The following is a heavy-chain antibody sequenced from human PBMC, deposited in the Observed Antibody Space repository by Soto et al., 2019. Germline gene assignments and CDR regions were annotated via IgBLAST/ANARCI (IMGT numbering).Heavy chain of an antibody. CDR1: GFSLSTSGVG. Sequence: SGPTQVNPTQTLTLTCTFSGFSLSTSGVGVGWIRQPPGKALEWLGIIYWDDDKRYSPSLKSRVTITKDTFKNQLVLTLTNMDPVDTASYYCAHLPWKQLWPRAPVVYWGQGTPVTVSS. V-gene: IGHV2-5*02. CDR2: IYWDDDK. CDR3: AHLPWKQLWPRAPVVY. D-gene: IGHD5-18*01. J-gene: IGHJ4*02.